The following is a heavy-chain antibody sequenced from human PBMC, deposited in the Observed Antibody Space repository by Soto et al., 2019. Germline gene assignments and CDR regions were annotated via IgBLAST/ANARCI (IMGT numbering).Heavy chain of an antibody. J-gene: IGHJ4*02. CDR1: GGTFSSYA. CDR3: ASTTRGSYSSSWYDY. CDR2: IIPIFGTA. V-gene: IGHV1-69*13. Sequence: SVKVSCKASGGTFSSYAISWVRQAPGQGLEWMGGIIPIFGTANYAQKFQGRVTITADESTSTAYMELSSLRSEDTAVYYCASTTRGSYSSSWYDYWGQGTLVTVSS. D-gene: IGHD6-13*01.